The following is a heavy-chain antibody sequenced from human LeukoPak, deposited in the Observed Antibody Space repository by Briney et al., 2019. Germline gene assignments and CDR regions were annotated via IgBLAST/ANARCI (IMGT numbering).Heavy chain of an antibody. V-gene: IGHV3-15*01. D-gene: IGHD1-1*01. CDR2: IKSNFNGGTI. Sequence: GGSLRLSCAASGFTFNSAWMSWVRQAPGKRLELVGRIKSNFNGGTIDYAAPVKGRFIISRDDSKNTLYLQMNSLITEDTAVYYCTTDPPRTGGRYMAVWGKGTTVTVSS. J-gene: IGHJ6*03. CDR3: TTDPPRTGGRYMAV. CDR1: GFTFNSAW.